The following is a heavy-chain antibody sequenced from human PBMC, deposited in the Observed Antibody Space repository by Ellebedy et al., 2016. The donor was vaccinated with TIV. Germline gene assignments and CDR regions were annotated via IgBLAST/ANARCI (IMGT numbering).Heavy chain of an antibody. D-gene: IGHD3-3*01. CDR3: AGGFHDSWEVLKD. CDR1: GGSFSDYF. J-gene: IGHJ4*02. Sequence: SETLSLXXAVYGGSFSDYFWSWIRQPPGKGLEWIGEINYGGTTKYNPSLKSRVTISVDTSKNHFSLNLNSLTAADTAVYYCAGGFHDSWEVLKDWGQGTLVTVSS. CDR2: INYGGTT. V-gene: IGHV4-34*01.